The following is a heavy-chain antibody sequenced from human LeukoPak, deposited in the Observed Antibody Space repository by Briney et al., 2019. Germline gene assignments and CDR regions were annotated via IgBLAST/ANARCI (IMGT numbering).Heavy chain of an antibody. CDR3: ARGVTMIVVVITNDAFDI. CDR2: IYYSGST. Sequence: SQTLSLTCTVSGGSISSGSYYWSWIRQPPGKGLEWIGYIYYSGSTNYNPSLKSRVTISVDTSKNQFSLKLSSVTAADTAVYYCARGVTMIVVVITNDAFDIWGQGIMVTVSS. CDR1: GGSISSGSYY. D-gene: IGHD3-22*01. V-gene: IGHV4-61*01. J-gene: IGHJ3*02.